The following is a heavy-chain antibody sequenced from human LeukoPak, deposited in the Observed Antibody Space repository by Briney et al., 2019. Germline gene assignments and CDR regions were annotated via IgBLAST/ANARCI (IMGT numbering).Heavy chain of an antibody. Sequence: PGGSLRLSCAASGFTFSSYGMSWVRQAPGKGLEWVSTISGSGDSTYYAGSVKGRLTISRDNSKNTLYLQMNSLRAEDTAVYYCAKDGAWLLFDDWGQGILVSVS. CDR3: AKDGAWLLFDD. D-gene: IGHD3-22*01. CDR2: ISGSGDST. CDR1: GFTFSSYG. V-gene: IGHV3-23*01. J-gene: IGHJ4*02.